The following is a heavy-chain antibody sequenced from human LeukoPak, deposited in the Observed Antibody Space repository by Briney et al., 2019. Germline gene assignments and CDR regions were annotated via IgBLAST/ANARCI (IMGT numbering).Heavy chain of an antibody. D-gene: IGHD5-12*01. CDR2: ISAYVGHT. CDR1: GFTFISYV. CDR3: ARARVASHPFYYYAMDV. J-gene: IGHJ6*02. V-gene: IGHV1-18*01. Sequence: VASVKVSCKAPGFTFISYVFTWVRQAPGQGLEWMGWISAYVGHTDYAQKLQGRVTLTTDTSTSTAYMELRSLRSDDTAVYFCARARVASHPFYYYAMDVWGQGTTVTVSS.